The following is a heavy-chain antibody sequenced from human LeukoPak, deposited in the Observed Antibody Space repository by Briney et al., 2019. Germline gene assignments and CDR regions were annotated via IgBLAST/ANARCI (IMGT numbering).Heavy chain of an antibody. Sequence: GGSLRLSCAASGFSFGGHEMNWVRQAPGKGLGWVSYISSRDSTIYYADSVKGRFTISRDNAKNSLYLQMNSLRAEDTAVYYCARALGECTSGSCAIDYWGQGTLVTVSS. D-gene: IGHD2-15*01. CDR3: ARALGECTSGSCAIDY. V-gene: IGHV3-48*03. J-gene: IGHJ4*02. CDR1: GFSFGGHE. CDR2: ISSRDSTI.